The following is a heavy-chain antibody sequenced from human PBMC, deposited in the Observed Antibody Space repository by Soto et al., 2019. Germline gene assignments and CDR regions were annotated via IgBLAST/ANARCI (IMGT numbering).Heavy chain of an antibody. V-gene: IGHV1-69*12. D-gene: IGHD1-1*01. Sequence: QVQLVQSGAEVKKPGSSVKVSCKASGGTFSTSAISWVRQAPGQGLEWVGGIMPVFPTPDYAQNFQGRVTITADEATTTAYLELTSLRADDTAVYYCARDKDRLQLGGNYHYILDVWGHGTAITVS. CDR1: GGTFSTSA. CDR3: ARDKDRLQLGGNYHYILDV. CDR2: IMPVFPTP. J-gene: IGHJ6*02.